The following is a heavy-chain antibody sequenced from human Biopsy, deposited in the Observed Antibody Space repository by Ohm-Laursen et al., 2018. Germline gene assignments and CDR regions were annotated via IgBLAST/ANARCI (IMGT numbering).Heavy chain of an antibody. Sequence: GTLSLTCTLSGYSIIPSGPENWSWIRQPPGQGLQYIGFIYSGGNTNYNPSVRSRVTMSVDTSKNQFSLRLNSVTAADTAVYYCARGMRTTGWPYFDYWGQGILVTVSS. CDR2: IYSGGNT. V-gene: IGHV4-61*01. D-gene: IGHD2/OR15-2a*01. CDR1: GYSIIPSGPEN. J-gene: IGHJ4*02. CDR3: ARGMRTTGWPYFDY.